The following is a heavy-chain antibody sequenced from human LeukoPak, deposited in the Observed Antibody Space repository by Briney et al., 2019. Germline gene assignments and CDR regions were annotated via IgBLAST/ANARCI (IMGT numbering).Heavy chain of an antibody. Sequence: GGSLRLSCAASGFTFSNYAMHWVRQAPGKGLEWVAVISYAGSETYYADSVKGRFTISRDNSKNTLYLQMNSLRAEDTAVYYCARTNYFDYWGQGTLVTVSS. CDR1: GFTFSNYA. J-gene: IGHJ4*02. V-gene: IGHV3-30*04. CDR3: ARTNYFDY. CDR2: ISYAGSET.